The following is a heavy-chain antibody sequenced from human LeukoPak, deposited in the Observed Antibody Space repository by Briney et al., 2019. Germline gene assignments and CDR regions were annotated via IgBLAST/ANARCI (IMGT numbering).Heavy chain of an antibody. J-gene: IGHJ1*01. CDR2: IYYSGST. V-gene: IGHV4-59*01. Sequence: SETLSLTCTVSGGSISTYYWSWIRQPPGKGLEWIGYIYYSGSTSYNPSLKSRISISVDTFKNQFSLKLSSVTAADTAVYYCARDPGVGEGYFQHWGQGTLVTVSS. CDR3: ARDPGVGEGYFQH. D-gene: IGHD2-8*01. CDR1: GGSISTYY.